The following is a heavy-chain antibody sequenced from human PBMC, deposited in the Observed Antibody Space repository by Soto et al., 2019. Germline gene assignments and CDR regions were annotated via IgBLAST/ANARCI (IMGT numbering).Heavy chain of an antibody. V-gene: IGHV3-23*01. CDR3: ARNTASDY. J-gene: IGHJ4*02. D-gene: IGHD5-18*01. CDR1: GFSFSGYA. Sequence: EVQLLESGGGLVQPGGSLRLSCAASGFSFSGYAMTWVRQAPGKGLEWVSAVSGSGSGTYYADSVKGRFTISRDNSKNTLYLQMNSLRVDDTAVYYCARNTASDYWGQGTLVIVSS. CDR2: VSGSGSGT.